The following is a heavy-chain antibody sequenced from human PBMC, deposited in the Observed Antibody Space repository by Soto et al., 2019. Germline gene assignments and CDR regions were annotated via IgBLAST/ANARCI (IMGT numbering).Heavy chain of an antibody. Sequence: GGSLRLSCAASGFSFSSYAMNWVRQAPGKGLEWVSSINDNGGSTDYADSMKGRFTIPRDNFKNTLYLQMGSLRVEDTAVYYCAKSIASRPWYFDYWGQGTVVTVSS. J-gene: IGHJ4*02. CDR3: AKSIASRPWYFDY. CDR1: GFSFSSYA. D-gene: IGHD6-6*01. CDR2: INDNGGST. V-gene: IGHV3-23*01.